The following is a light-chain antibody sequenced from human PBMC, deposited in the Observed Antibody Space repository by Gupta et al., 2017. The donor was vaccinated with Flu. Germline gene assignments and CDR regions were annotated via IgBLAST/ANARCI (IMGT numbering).Light chain of an antibody. CDR1: NSDVGGYNY. CDR2: EVN. J-gene: IGLJ2*01. Sequence: QSALTQPASVSGSPGQSITISCTGTNSDVGGYNYVSWYQQHPGKAPTLIIYEVNHRPGGVSSRFSGSKSANTASLTISGLQAEDEADYYCNSYTRRSTLVFGGGTKGTVL. CDR3: NSYTRRSTLV. V-gene: IGLV2-14*01.